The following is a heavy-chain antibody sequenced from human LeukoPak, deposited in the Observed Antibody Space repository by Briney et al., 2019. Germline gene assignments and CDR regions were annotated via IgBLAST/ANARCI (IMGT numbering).Heavy chain of an antibody. V-gene: IGHV4-39*01. CDR2: IYYSGSA. Sequence: PSETLSLTCTVSGGSISSTSDYWGWLRPPPGKGLEWIGSIYYSGSAYYNPSLKSRITISVDTSKNQFSLKLSSVTAADTAVYFCARLSGSYYSDFDYWGQGTLVTVSS. J-gene: IGHJ4*02. D-gene: IGHD1-26*01. CDR1: GGSISSTSDY. CDR3: ARLSGSYYSDFDY.